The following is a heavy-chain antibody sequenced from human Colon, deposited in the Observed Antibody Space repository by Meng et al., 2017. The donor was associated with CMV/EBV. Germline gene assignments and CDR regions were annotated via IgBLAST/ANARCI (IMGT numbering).Heavy chain of an antibody. Sequence: GESLKISCVASGFTFSNYWMSWVRRAPGKGLEWVASIKQDGSETSYADSVRGRFTISRDNSKNTLYLQMNSLRVEDADIYYCVRADRCGGDCYDRPLDYWGQGTLVTVSS. CDR2: IKQDGSET. J-gene: IGHJ4*02. V-gene: IGHV3-7*03. D-gene: IGHD2-21*01. CDR3: VRADRCGGDCYDRPLDY. CDR1: GFTFSNYW.